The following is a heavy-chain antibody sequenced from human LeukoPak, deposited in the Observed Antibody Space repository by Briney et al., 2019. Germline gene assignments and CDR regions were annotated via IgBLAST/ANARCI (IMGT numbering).Heavy chain of an antibody. V-gene: IGHV3-30*04. CDR1: GFTFSSYA. J-gene: IGHJ4*02. CDR2: ISYDGSNK. Sequence: PGGSLRLSCAASGFTFSSYAIHWVRQAPGKGLEWVAVISYDGSNKYYADSVKGRFTISRDNAKNSLYLQVNSLRAEDTAVYYCARDRYKWELLPLDYWGQGTLVTVSS. CDR3: ARDRYKWELLPLDY. D-gene: IGHD1-26*01.